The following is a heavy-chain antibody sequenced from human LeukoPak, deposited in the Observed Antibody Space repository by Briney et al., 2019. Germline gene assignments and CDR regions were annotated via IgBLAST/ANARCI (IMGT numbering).Heavy chain of an antibody. CDR1: GFTFSNYA. V-gene: IGHV3-23*01. CDR3: ARANSYYDSSGYYLHNGY. CDR2: ISGSGGST. Sequence: VQPGGSLRLSCAASGFTFSNYAMSWVRQAPGKGLEWVSSISGSGGSTYYADSVKGRFTISRDNAKNSLYLQMNSLRAEDTAVYYCARANSYYDSSGYYLHNGYWGQGTLVTVSS. J-gene: IGHJ4*02. D-gene: IGHD3-22*01.